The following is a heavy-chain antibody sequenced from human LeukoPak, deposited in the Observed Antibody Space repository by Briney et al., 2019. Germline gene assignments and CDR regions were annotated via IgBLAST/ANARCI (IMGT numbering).Heavy chain of an antibody. Sequence: PGGSLRLSCAAPGFAFSSFGMHWVRQSPGKGLEWVAIISFDGSNIYYGHSVRGRFSISRDNSSNTLYLQMNNLRPEDSAVYYCAKSHTPSGYDSYVWGRVTLVTVA. CDR3: AKSHTPSGYDSYV. D-gene: IGHD5-12*01. CDR1: GFAFSSFG. V-gene: IGHV3-30*18. J-gene: IGHJ4*02. CDR2: ISFDGSNI.